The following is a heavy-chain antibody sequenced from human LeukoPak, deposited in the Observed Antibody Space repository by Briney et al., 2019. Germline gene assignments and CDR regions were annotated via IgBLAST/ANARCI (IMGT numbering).Heavy chain of an antibody. J-gene: IGHJ4*02. CDR2: INPNSGGT. D-gene: IGHD6-19*01. CDR1: GYTFTGYY. V-gene: IGHV1-2*02. CDR3: ARVRDSSGWYYNY. Sequence: SVKVSCKASGYTFTGYYMHWVRQAPGQGLEWMGWINPNSGGTNYAQKFQGRVTMTRDTSISTAYMELSRLRSDDTAVYYCARVRDSSGWYYNYWGQGTLVTVSS.